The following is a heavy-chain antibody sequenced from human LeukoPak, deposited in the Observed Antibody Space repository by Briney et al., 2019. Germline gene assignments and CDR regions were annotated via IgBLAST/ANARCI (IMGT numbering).Heavy chain of an antibody. D-gene: IGHD3-10*01. CDR3: ARDEPYYYYFDY. J-gene: IGHJ4*02. CDR1: GGTFSSYA. V-gene: IGHV1-69*05. CDR2: IIAIFGTA. Sequence: SVKVSCKASGGTFSSYAISWVRQAPGQGLEWMGRIIAIFGTANYAQKFQGRVTITTDESTSTAYMELSSLRSEDTAVYYCARDEPYYYYFDYWGQGTLVTVSS.